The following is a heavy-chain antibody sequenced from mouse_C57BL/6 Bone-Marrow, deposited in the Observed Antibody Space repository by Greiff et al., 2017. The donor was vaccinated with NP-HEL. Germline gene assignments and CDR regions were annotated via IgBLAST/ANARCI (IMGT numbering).Heavy chain of an antibody. CDR2: IHPNSGST. CDR1: GYTFTGYW. CDR3: ARAVDS. J-gene: IGHJ2*01. V-gene: IGHV1-64*01. Sequence: VQLQQPGAELVKPGASVKLSCKASGYTFTGYWMHWVKQRPGQGLEWIGMIHPNSGSTNYNEKFKGRATLTVDKSPSTAYRQLSSLTSEDSAVYYCARAVDSWGQGTTLTVSA.